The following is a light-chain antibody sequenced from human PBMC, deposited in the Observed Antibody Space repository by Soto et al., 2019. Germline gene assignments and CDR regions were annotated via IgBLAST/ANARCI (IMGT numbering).Light chain of an antibody. CDR1: QSVSASY. Sequence: IVLTQSPGTLSLSPGERATLSCGASQSVSASYLAWYQQKPGQSPRLLIYGASRRATGIPDRFSSGGSGTDFTLTISRLEPEDFPVYYCQQYDSSPVTCGQGSKVEIK. CDR3: QQYDSSPVT. V-gene: IGKV3-20*01. CDR2: GAS. J-gene: IGKJ2*01.